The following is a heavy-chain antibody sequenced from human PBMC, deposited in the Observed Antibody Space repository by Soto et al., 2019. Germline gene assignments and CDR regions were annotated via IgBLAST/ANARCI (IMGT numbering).Heavy chain of an antibody. CDR2: IRQGGSEK. Sequence: GGSLRLSCAASGFTFSSYWMHWVRQAPGKGLEWVSYIRQGGSEKYYDDSVKGRFTISRDNAKNSLYLQMNSLRAEDTTVYYCARGAGGDDFDNWGQGTLVTVSS. D-gene: IGHD2-21*02. CDR1: GFTFSSYW. J-gene: IGHJ4*01. V-gene: IGHV3-7*01. CDR3: ARGAGGDDFDN.